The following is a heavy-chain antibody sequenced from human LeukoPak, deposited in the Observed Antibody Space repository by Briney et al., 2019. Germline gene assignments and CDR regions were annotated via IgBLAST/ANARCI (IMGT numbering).Heavy chain of an antibody. D-gene: IGHD4-23*01. CDR2: ISGSGGST. J-gene: IGHJ4*02. CDR1: GFTFSSYA. CDR3: TTDSGYGGNSEDDY. V-gene: IGHV3-23*01. Sequence: PGGSLRLSCAASGFTFSSYAMSWVRQAPGKGLEWVSAISGSGGSTYYADSVKGRFTISRDNSKNTLYLQMNSLKTEDTAVYYCTTDSGYGGNSEDDYWAREPWSPSPQ.